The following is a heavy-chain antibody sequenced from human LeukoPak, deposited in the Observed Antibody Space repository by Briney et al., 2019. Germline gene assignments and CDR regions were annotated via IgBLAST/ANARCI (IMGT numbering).Heavy chain of an antibody. CDR3: ARGSAYYSFERSKRVPWGFDY. Sequence: PSETLSLTCTVSGGSISNYYWIWIRQPPGKGLEWIGYVDHRGSTEYNPSLRSRVTMSVDMSKNSFSLELSAGTAADTAVYYCARGSAYYSFERSKRVPWGFDYWGQGSLVIVSS. CDR1: GGSISNYY. CDR2: VDHRGST. J-gene: IGHJ4*02. V-gene: IGHV4-59*01. D-gene: IGHD4-11*01.